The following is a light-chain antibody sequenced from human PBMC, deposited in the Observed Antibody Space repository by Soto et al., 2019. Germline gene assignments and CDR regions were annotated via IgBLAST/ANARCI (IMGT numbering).Light chain of an antibody. CDR2: GAS. CDR3: QQCGSSPWT. Sequence: EIVLTQSPGTLSVSPGERATLSCRASQSVSSSFLAWYQQKPGQAPRLLIYGASSRATGIPDRFSGSGSGTDFTLTISRLEPEDFAVYYCQQCGSSPWTF. CDR1: QSVSSSF. V-gene: IGKV3-20*01. J-gene: IGKJ1*01.